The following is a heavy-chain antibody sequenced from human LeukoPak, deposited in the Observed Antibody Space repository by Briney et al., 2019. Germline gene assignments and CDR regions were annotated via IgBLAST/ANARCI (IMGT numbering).Heavy chain of an antibody. J-gene: IGHJ4*02. D-gene: IGHD4-23*01. CDR3: ARGAHYGGNSPDY. V-gene: IGHV3-30*04. CDR1: GFNFGSYA. Sequence: GRSLRLSCAASGFNFGSYAMHWVRQAPDKGLQWVAVIWYDGSNKYYADSVKGRFIIPRDNSKSTVFLQMNSLRIEDTGVYYCARGAHYGGNSPDYWGQGTLVTVSS. CDR2: IWYDGSNK.